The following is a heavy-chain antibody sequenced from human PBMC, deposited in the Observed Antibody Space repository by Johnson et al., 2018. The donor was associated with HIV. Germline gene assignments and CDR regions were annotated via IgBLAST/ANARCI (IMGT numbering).Heavy chain of an antibody. D-gene: IGHD3-22*01. J-gene: IGHJ3*02. CDR3: ASQIYDYDSGGYSGVFDI. CDR2: LYSSGKT. Sequence: EVQLVESGGGLVQPGGSLRLSCAASGFTVSTYYMTWVRQASGKGLELVSLLYSSGKTYYADSVKGRFTISRDYSKNRLYLQMNSLRAEDTAVYYCASQIYDYDSGGYSGVFDIWGQGTMVTVSS. V-gene: IGHV3-53*01. CDR1: GFTVSTYY.